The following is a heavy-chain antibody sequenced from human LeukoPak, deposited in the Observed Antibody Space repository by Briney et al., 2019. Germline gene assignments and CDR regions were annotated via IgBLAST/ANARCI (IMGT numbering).Heavy chain of an antibody. D-gene: IGHD3-3*01. CDR3: ARVRITTFGVEKYYFDY. V-gene: IGHV1-46*01. CDR2: INPSGGST. Sequence: GASVKVSCKASGYTFTSYYMHWVRQAPGQGLEWMGIINPSGGSTSYAQKFQGRVTMTRDTSTSTVYMELSSLRSEDTAVYYCARVRITTFGVEKYYFDYWGQGTLVTVSS. J-gene: IGHJ4*02. CDR1: GYTFTSYY.